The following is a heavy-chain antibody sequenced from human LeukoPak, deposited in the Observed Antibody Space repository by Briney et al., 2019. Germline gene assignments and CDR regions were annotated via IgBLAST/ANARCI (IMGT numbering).Heavy chain of an antibody. CDR3: AREGVCSSTSCPTDY. V-gene: IGHV1-2*02. J-gene: IGHJ4*02. CDR1: GYTFTGYY. D-gene: IGHD2-2*01. CDR2: INPNSGGT. Sequence: ASVKVSCKASGYTFTGYYMHWVRQAPGQGLEWMGWINPNSGGTNYAQKFQGRVTMTRDTSISTAYMELSRLRSDDTAVYYCAREGVCSSTSCPTDYWGQGTLVTVSS.